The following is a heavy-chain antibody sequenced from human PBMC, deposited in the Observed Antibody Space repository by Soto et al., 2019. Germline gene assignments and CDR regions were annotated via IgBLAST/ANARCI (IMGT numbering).Heavy chain of an antibody. V-gene: IGHV3-30-3*01. CDR1: GFTFSSYA. J-gene: IGHJ3*02. D-gene: IGHD5-12*01. CDR3: ARDLREMATIGAFDI. Sequence: GGSLRLSCAASGFTFSSYAMHWVRQAPGKGLEWVAVISYDGSNKYYADSVKGRFTISRDNSKNTLYLQMNSLRAEDTAVYYCARDLREMATIGAFDIWGQGTMVTVSS. CDR2: ISYDGSNK.